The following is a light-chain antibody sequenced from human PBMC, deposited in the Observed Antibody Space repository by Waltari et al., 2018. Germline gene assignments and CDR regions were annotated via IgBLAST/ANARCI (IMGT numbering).Light chain of an antibody. J-gene: IGLJ2*01. CDR3: SSYTSSSTPGV. CDR1: SSDVGGSTY. V-gene: IGLV2-14*03. Sequence: QSALTQPASVSGSPGQSITISCTGTSSDVGGSTYVSWYQQHPGKVTKLMIYDVSNRPSGVPNRFSGSKSGKTASLTISGLQAEDEADYYCSSYTSSSTPGVFGGGTKLTVL. CDR2: DVS.